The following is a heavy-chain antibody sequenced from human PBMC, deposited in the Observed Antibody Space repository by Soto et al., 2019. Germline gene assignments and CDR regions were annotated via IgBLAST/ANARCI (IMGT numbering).Heavy chain of an antibody. J-gene: IGHJ6*02. V-gene: IGHV5-51*01. CDR1: GYSFTNYW. Sequence: PGESLKISCQGSGYSFTNYWIGWVRQMPGKGLEWMGIIYPGDSDTRYSPSFQGQVTISADKSINTAYLQWSSLKASDTAMYYCARPGIAAAGTHRNFGMDVWGQGTTVTVSS. D-gene: IGHD6-13*01. CDR2: IYPGDSDT. CDR3: ARPGIAAAGTHRNFGMDV.